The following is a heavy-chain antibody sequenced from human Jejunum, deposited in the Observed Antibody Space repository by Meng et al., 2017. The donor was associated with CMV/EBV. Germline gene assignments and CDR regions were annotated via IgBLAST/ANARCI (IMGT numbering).Heavy chain of an antibody. CDR1: GSISSGNYH. CDR3: ARVCVGGDLGNWFDP. CDR2: VYYTGAT. D-gene: IGHD2-21*01. Sequence: GSISSGNYHWSWIRQHPGKGLEWIGYVYYTGATYYNPSLKSRVTISVDTSMNQFSLKLTSATVADTAVYYCARVCVGGDLGNWFDPWGRGTLVTVSS. V-gene: IGHV4-31*02. J-gene: IGHJ5*02.